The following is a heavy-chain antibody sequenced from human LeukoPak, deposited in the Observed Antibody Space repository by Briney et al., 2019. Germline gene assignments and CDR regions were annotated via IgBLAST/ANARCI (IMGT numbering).Heavy chain of an antibody. CDR2: IKQDRSEK. Sequence: GGSLRLSCAASGFTFSNYWMSWVRQAPGKGLEWVANIKQDRSEKYYVDSVKGRFTISRDNAKNSLYLQMNSLRAEDTAVYYCAKGAAGNHDYWGQGTLVTVSS. V-gene: IGHV3-7*01. D-gene: IGHD6-13*01. CDR3: AKGAAGNHDY. J-gene: IGHJ4*02. CDR1: GFTFSNYW.